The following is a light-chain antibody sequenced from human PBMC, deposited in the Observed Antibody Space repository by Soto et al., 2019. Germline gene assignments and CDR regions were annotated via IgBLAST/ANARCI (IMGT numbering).Light chain of an antibody. CDR1: SXDVGAYEH. CDR3: SSYSTTNILV. CDR2: DVN. Sequence: QSALTQPASVSGSPGQSVTISCTGASXDVGAYEHVSWYQQHPGRAPKLILYDVNNRPSGVSNHFSGSKSGNTASLVISGLQANDEADYYCSSYSTTNILVFGSGTKLTVL. V-gene: IGLV2-14*03. J-gene: IGLJ1*01.